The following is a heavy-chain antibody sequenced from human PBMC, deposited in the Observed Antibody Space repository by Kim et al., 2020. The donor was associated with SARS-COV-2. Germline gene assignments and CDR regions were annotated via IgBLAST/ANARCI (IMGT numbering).Heavy chain of an antibody. Sequence: YNPSRKSRVPISVDTSKNQLSLKLSSVTAADTAVYYCARDYMVRGVIADYWGQGTLVTVSS. CDR3: ARDYMVRGVIADY. D-gene: IGHD3-10*01. V-gene: IGHV4-30-2*04. J-gene: IGHJ4*02.